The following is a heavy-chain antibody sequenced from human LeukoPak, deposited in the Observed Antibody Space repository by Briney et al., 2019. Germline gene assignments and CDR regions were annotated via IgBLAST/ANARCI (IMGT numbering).Heavy chain of an antibody. Sequence: SQTLSLTCTVSGGSISSYYWSWIRQPPGKGLEWIGYIYYSGSTNYNPSLKSRVTISVDTSKNQFSLKLSSVTAADTAVYYCAGHMYYDFWSGVPDAFDIWGQGTMVTVSS. CDR3: AGHMYYDFWSGVPDAFDI. CDR1: GGSISSYY. V-gene: IGHV4-59*08. J-gene: IGHJ3*02. D-gene: IGHD3-3*01. CDR2: IYYSGST.